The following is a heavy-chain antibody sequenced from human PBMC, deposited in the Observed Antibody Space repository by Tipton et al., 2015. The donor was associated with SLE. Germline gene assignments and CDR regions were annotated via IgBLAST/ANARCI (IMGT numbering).Heavy chain of an antibody. J-gene: IGHJ3*02. V-gene: IGHV1-18*01. D-gene: IGHD6-19*01. CDR3: AIPGGIAVRDEAFDI. CDR1: GYTFTSYG. Sequence: QLVQSGAEVKKPGASVKVSCKASGYTFTSYGISWVRQAPGQGLEWMGWISAYNGNTNYAQKLQGRVTMTTDTSTSTAYMELRSLRSDDSAGYCCAIPGGIAVRDEAFDIGGQGTMVTVSS. CDR2: ISAYNGNT.